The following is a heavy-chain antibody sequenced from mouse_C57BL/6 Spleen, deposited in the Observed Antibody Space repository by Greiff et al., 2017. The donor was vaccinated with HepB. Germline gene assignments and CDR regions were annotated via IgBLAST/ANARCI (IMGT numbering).Heavy chain of an antibody. CDR2: IHPNSGST. V-gene: IGHV1-64*01. J-gene: IGHJ4*01. D-gene: IGHD1-1*01. Sequence: VQLQQPGAELVKPGASVKLSCKASGYTFTSYWMHWVKQRPGQGLEWIGMIHPNSGSTNYNEKFKSKATLTVDKSSSTAYMQLSSLTSEDSAVYYCARTCGYGSSYGYAMDYWGQGTSVTVSS. CDR3: ARTCGYGSSYGYAMDY. CDR1: GYTFTSYW.